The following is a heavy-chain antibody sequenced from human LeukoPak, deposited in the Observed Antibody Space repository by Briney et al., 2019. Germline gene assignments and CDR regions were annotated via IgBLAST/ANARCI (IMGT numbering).Heavy chain of an antibody. CDR2: ISGSGSST. CDR1: GFTFSSYA. Sequence: GGSLRLSCAASGFTFSSYAISWVRQAPGKGLEWVSGISGSGSSTDYADSVKGRFTISRDNYKNTLYLQMNSLRAEDTAVYYCAKFTLGDQLLSPFDYWGQGTLVTVSS. CDR3: AKFTLGDQLLSPFDY. V-gene: IGHV3-23*01. J-gene: IGHJ4*02. D-gene: IGHD2-2*01.